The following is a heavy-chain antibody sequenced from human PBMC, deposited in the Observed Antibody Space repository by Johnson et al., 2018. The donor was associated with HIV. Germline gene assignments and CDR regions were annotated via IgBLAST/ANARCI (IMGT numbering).Heavy chain of an antibody. Sequence: QVQLVESGGGLVQPGGSLRLSCTASGFTFSRYAIHWVRQAPGKGLEYVSGISSNGGSTYYADSVKGRFTISRDNSKNTMYLQMNSLRAEDTAVYYCAKSLFSSGWPYDAFDMWGQGTMVTVS. V-gene: IGHV3-64*04. CDR2: ISSNGGST. D-gene: IGHD6-25*01. CDR1: GFTFSRYA. CDR3: AKSLFSSGWPYDAFDM. J-gene: IGHJ3*02.